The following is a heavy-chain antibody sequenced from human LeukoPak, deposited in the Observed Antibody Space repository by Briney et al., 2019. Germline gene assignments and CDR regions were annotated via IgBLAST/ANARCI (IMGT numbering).Heavy chain of an antibody. D-gene: IGHD5-18*01. CDR1: GGTFSSYA. CDR3: AREGQAVDTAMVTPFDY. J-gene: IGHJ4*02. CDR2: IIPIFGTA. Sequence: GASVKVSCKASGGTFSSYAISWVRQAPGQGLEWMGGIIPIFGTANYAQKFQGRVTITADESTSTAYMELSSLRSEDTAVYYCAREGQAVDTAMVTPFDYWGQGTLVTVSS. V-gene: IGHV1-69*13.